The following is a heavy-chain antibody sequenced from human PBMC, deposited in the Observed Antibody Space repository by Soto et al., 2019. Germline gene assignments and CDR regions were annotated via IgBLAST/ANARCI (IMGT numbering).Heavy chain of an antibody. D-gene: IGHD6-19*01. CDR2: IYYSGST. CDR1: GGSISSYY. V-gene: IGHV4-59*01. J-gene: IGHJ5*02. Sequence: SETLSLTCTVSGGSISSYYWSWIRQPPGKGLEWIGYIYYSGSTNYNPSLKSRVTISVDTSKNQFSLKLSSVTAADTAVYYCARGPSGYSSGWYFNWFDPWGQGTLVTVSS. CDR3: ARGPSGYSSGWYFNWFDP.